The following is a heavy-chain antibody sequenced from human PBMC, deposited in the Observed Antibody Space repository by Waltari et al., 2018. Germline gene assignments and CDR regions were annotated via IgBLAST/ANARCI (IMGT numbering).Heavy chain of an antibody. J-gene: IGHJ4*02. CDR2: INPNSGGT. D-gene: IGHD5-12*01. CDR1: GYTFTGYY. V-gene: IGHV1-2*02. CDR3: ARARMATITWGFDY. Sequence: QVQLVQSGAEVKKPGASVKVSCKASGYTFTGYYMHWVRQAPGQGLEWRGWINPNSGGTNYAQKFQGRVTMTRDTSISTAYMELSRLRSDDTAGYYCARARMATITWGFDYWGQGTLVTVSS.